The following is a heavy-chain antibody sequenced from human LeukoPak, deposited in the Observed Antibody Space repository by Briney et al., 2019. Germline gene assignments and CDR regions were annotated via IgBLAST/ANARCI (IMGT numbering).Heavy chain of an antibody. J-gene: IGHJ6*03. CDR2: ISAYNGNT. V-gene: IGHV1-18*01. CDR1: GYTFTSYD. CDR3: ARDRYCSSTSCYFYYYYMDV. D-gene: IGHD2-2*01. Sequence: ASVKVSCKASGYTFTSYDIGWVRQAPGQGLEWMGWISAYNGNTSYAQKLQGRVTMTTDTSTSTAYMELRSLRSDDTAVYYCARDRYCSSTSCYFYYYYMDVWGKGTTVTVSS.